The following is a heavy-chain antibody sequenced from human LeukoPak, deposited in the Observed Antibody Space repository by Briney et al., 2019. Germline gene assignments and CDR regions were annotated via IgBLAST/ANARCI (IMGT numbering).Heavy chain of an antibody. J-gene: IGHJ3*01. V-gene: IGHV3-9*01. Sequence: GRSLRLSCAASGITFDDYAMYWVRQAPGKGLEWVSGVNWKTGNIGYADSVKDRFTTFRDYAKTSLYMQMNGLTTEDTALYYCTIRRFSGYDAAFDVWGQGTMVTVSS. CDR3: TIRRFSGYDAAFDV. CDR2: VNWKTGNI. D-gene: IGHD5-12*01. CDR1: GITFDDYA.